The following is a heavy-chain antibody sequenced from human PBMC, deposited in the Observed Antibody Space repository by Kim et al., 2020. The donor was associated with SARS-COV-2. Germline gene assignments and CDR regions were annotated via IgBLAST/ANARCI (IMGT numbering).Heavy chain of an antibody. D-gene: IGHD1-26*01. CDR3: ARDPSKWDLQGSWEGNAFDT. V-gene: IGHV1-69*04. CDR1: GGTFAAYG. J-gene: IGHJ3*02. Sequence: SVKVSCKSSGGTFAAYGISWVRQAPGQGLEWMGRVIPLIGKVIYAQKFQGRLTLNADRSTGTAYMELSSLRSGDTAVYYCARDPSKWDLQGSWEGNAFDTWGQGSLVTVSS. CDR2: VIPLIGKV.